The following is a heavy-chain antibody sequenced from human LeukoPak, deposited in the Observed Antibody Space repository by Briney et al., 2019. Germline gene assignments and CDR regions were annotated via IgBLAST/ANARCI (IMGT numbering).Heavy chain of an antibody. CDR3: ASGRYSSGWKNWFDP. CDR2: INHSGST. CDR1: GGSFSGYY. Sequence: SEALSLTCAVYGGSFSGYYWSWIRQPPGQGLEWIGEINHSGSTNYNPSLKSRVTISVDTSKNQFSLKLSSVTAADTAVYYCASGRYSSGWKNWFDPWGQGTLVTVSS. J-gene: IGHJ5*02. D-gene: IGHD6-25*01. V-gene: IGHV4-34*01.